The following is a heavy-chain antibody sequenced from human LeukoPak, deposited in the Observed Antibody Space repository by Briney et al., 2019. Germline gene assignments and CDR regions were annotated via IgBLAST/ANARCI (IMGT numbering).Heavy chain of an antibody. D-gene: IGHD4-17*01. J-gene: IGHJ4*02. V-gene: IGHV3-30*18. CDR3: AKDLSPWGDYGGDEFDY. CDR2: ISYDGSNK. CDR1: GFTFSSYG. Sequence: GGSLRLSCAASGFTFSSYGTHWVRQAPGKGLEWVAVISYDGSNKYYADSVKGRFTISRDNSKNTLYLQMNSLRAEDTAVYYCAKDLSPWGDYGGDEFDYWGQGTLVTVSS.